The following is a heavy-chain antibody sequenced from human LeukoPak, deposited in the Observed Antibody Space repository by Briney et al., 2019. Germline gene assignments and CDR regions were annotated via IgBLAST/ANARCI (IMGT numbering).Heavy chain of an antibody. CDR1: GYTFTSYG. CDR3: GRDVRFLEWPYFGFDP. Sequence: ASVTVSFTSSGYTFTSYGISWVRLGPGQGIGRVGWISAYNGNTNYAQKLQGSVTMTTDTSTSKVYMELRSLRSDDKAVYYCGRDVRFLEWPYFGFDPWGQGTLVTVFS. J-gene: IGHJ5*02. V-gene: IGHV1-18*01. CDR2: ISAYNGNT. D-gene: IGHD3-3*01.